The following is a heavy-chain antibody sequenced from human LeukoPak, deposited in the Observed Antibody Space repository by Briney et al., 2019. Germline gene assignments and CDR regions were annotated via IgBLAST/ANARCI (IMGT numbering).Heavy chain of an antibody. CDR3: ARVGLRVRYYYGSGSGKGAFDI. V-gene: IGHV4-38-2*02. Sequence: SETLSLTCTVSGYSISSGYYWGWIRQPPGKGLEWIGSIYHSGSTYYNPSLKSRVTISVDTSKNQFPLKLSSVTAADTAVYYCARVGLRVRYYYGSGSGKGAFDIWGQGTMVTVSS. CDR1: GYSISSGYY. J-gene: IGHJ3*02. D-gene: IGHD3-10*01. CDR2: IYHSGST.